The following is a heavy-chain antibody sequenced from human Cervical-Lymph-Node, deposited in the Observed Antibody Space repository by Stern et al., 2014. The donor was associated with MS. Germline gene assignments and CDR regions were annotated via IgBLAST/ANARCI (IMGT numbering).Heavy chain of an antibody. CDR3: AKSTVTSLSDY. Sequence: EVQLEESRGGLVQPGGSLRLSCAVSGFTFSSYAMSWVRQVPGNGLEWVSAISGRGGSTRCAGSGHGRFTISRDNSKNPLYLQMNSLKAEDTAVYYCAKSTVTSLSDYWGQGTLVTVSS. V-gene: IGHV3-23*04. CDR2: ISGRGGST. D-gene: IGHD4-17*01. J-gene: IGHJ4*02. CDR1: GFTFSSYA.